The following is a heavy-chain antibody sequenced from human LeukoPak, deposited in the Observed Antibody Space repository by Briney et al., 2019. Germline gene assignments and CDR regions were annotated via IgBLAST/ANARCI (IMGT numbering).Heavy chain of an antibody. J-gene: IGHJ4*02. Sequence: GGSLRLSCAASGFTFTNDYMSWVRQAPGKGLEWVGRIESKTDGGTTEYAAPVKGRFTISSDDYTNTMYLQMSSLKTEDTAVYYCTRDSGYDYFDYWGQGTLVTVSS. V-gene: IGHV3-15*04. D-gene: IGHD5-12*01. CDR3: TRDSGYDYFDY. CDR1: GFTFTNDY. CDR2: IESKTDGGTT.